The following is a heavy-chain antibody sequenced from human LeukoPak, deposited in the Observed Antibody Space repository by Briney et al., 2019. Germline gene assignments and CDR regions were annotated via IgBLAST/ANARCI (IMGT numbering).Heavy chain of an antibody. Sequence: SQTLSLTCTVSGGSISSGSYYWSWIRQPAGKGLEWIGRIYTSGSTNYNPSLKSRVTISVDTSKNQFSLKLSSVTAADTAVYYCARLIGIVGATVGYWGQGTLVTVSS. V-gene: IGHV4-61*02. D-gene: IGHD1-26*01. CDR1: GGSISSGSYY. J-gene: IGHJ4*02. CDR2: IYTSGST. CDR3: ARLIGIVGATVGY.